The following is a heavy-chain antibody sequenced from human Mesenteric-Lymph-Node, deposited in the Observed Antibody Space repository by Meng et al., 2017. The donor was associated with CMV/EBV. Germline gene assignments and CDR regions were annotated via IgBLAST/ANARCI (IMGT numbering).Heavy chain of an antibody. CDR1: GGSFSGYY. Sequence: QVHVQPWGAGLLKPSETLSPTCAVYGGSFSGYYWSWIRQPPGKGLEWIGEINHSGSTNYNPSLKSRVTISVDTSKNQFSLKLSSVTAADTAVYYCARGNYMVRGFSSTTFDYWGQGTLVTVSS. D-gene: IGHD3-10*01. CDR2: INHSGST. V-gene: IGHV4-34*01. J-gene: IGHJ4*02. CDR3: ARGNYMVRGFSSTTFDY.